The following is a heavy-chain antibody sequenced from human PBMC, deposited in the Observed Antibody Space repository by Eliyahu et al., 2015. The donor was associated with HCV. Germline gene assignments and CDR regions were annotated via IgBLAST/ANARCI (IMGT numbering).Heavy chain of an antibody. J-gene: IGHJ5*02. V-gene: IGHV3-23*01. Sequence: EVQLLESGGGLVQPGGSLRLSCAAXGFXFXXXAXXWVRQAPGKGLEWVSAISGSGGSTYYADSVKGRFTISRDNSKNTLYLQMNSLRAEDTAVYYCAKGGGFVVVVACWFDPWGQGTLVTVSS. CDR3: AKGGGFVVVVACWFDP. D-gene: IGHD2-15*01. CDR2: ISGSGGST. CDR1: GFXFXXXA.